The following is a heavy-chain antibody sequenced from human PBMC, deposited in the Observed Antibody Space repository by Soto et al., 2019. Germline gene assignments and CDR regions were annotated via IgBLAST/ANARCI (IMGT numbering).Heavy chain of an antibody. CDR2: MNPNSGNT. CDR3: ARAGFNPLGYCSSTSCYWVPSHNWFGP. J-gene: IGHJ5*02. D-gene: IGHD2-2*01. CDR1: GYTFTSYD. Sequence: ASVKVSCKASGYTFTSYDINWVRQATGQGLEWMGWMNPNSGNTGYAQKFQGRVTMTRNTSISTAYMELSSLRSEDTAVYYCARAGFNPLGYCSSTSCYWVPSHNWFGPWGQGTSVTVSS. V-gene: IGHV1-8*01.